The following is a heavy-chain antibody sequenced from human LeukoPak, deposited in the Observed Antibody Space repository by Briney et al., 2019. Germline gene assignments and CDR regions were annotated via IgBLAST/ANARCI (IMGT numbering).Heavy chain of an antibody. Sequence: ASVKVSCKASGYTFTGYYVHWVRQAPGQGLEWMGRINPNNGDSNFAQKFQGRVTMTRDTSISTVYMDLSRLRSDDTAVYYCARGSGWFYFDYWGQGTLVTVSS. CDR2: INPNNGDS. V-gene: IGHV1-2*06. CDR3: ARGSGWFYFDY. D-gene: IGHD6-19*01. J-gene: IGHJ4*02. CDR1: GYTFTGYY.